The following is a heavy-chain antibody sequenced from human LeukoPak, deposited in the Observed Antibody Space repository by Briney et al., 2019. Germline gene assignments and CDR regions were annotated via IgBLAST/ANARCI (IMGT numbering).Heavy chain of an antibody. V-gene: IGHV3-74*01. CDR2: INPGGSSI. J-gene: IGHJ4*02. CDR3: ARSNQADDY. D-gene: IGHD1-14*01. Sequence: GGSLRLSCAASGFTLSSYWMHWVRQAPGKGLVWVARINPGGSSITYADSVKGRFTISRDNAKNTLYLQMDSLRAEDTGVYYCARSNQADDYWGQGTLVTVSS. CDR1: GFTLSSYW.